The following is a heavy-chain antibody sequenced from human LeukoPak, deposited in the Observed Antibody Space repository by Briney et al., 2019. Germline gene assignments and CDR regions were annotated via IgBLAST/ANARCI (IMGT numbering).Heavy chain of an antibody. Sequence: HSGGSLRLSCAASGNYWMHWVRQVPGKGLVWVSHINSDGSWTSYADSVKGRFTISKDNAKNTVYLQMNSLRAEDTAVYYCVSFYETYWGQGTTVTVSS. CDR1: GNYW. CDR2: INSDGSWT. J-gene: IGHJ6*02. D-gene: IGHD2/OR15-2a*01. V-gene: IGHV3-74*01. CDR3: VSFYETY.